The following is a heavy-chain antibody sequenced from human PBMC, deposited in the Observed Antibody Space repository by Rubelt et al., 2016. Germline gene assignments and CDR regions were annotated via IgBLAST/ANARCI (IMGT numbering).Heavy chain of an antibody. Sequence: QVQLQESGPGLVKPSETLSLTCTVSGGSISSYYWSWIRQPPGKGLEWIGYIYYSGNTYYKPALKSRVTISIDRSKNQFSLKLTSVTAADTAVYFCARGQQMVYFDYWGQGTLVTVSS. CDR1: GGSISSYY. CDR3: ARGQQMVYFDY. J-gene: IGHJ4*02. D-gene: IGHD6-13*01. V-gene: IGHV4-59*12. CDR2: IYYSGNT.